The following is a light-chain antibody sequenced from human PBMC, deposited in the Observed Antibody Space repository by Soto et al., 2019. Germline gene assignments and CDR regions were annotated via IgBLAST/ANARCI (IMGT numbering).Light chain of an antibody. CDR2: DVS. V-gene: IGKV1-5*01. CDR1: QSISGW. Sequence: IQVTKSAFPLSASVGYTFTITCRASQSISGWLAWHQQKPGKAPKLLIYDVSALKRGVPPRFSGSGSGTEFTLTICILQPEDVTTYCCQQYDSLPVTFGQGTKVDIK. CDR3: QQYDSLPVT. J-gene: IGKJ1*01.